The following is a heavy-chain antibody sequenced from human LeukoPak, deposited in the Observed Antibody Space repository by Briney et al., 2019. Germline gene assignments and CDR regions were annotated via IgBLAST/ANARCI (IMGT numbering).Heavy chain of an antibody. CDR1: GGSISSGGYY. V-gene: IGHV4-30-2*01. D-gene: IGHD5-18*01. CDR2: IYHSGST. Sequence: SQTLSLTCTVSGGSISSGGYYWSRIRQPPGKGLEWIGYIYHSGSTYYNPSLKSRVTISVDTSKNQFSLKLSSVTAADTAVYYCAGGGYSYGPSGYWGQGTLVTVSS. CDR3: AGGGYSYGPSGY. J-gene: IGHJ4*02.